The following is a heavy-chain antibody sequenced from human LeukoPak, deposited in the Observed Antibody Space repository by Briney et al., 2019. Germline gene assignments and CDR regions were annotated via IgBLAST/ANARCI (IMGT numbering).Heavy chain of an antibody. CDR2: ISSSSSYI. V-gene: IGHV3-21*01. J-gene: IGHJ4*02. Sequence: PGGSLRLSCAASGFTFSSYCMNWVRQAPGKGLEWVSSISSSSSYIYYADSVKGRFTISRDNAKNSLYLQMNSLRAEDTAVYYCARAGSSGYYYFFDYWGQGTLVTVSS. D-gene: IGHD3-22*01. CDR1: GFTFSSYC. CDR3: ARAGSSGYYYFFDY.